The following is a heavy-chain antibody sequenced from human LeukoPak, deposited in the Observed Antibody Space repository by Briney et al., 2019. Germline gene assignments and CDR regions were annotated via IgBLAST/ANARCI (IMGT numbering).Heavy chain of an antibody. D-gene: IGHD3-22*01. CDR1: GGSISSYY. CDR2: IYYSGST. V-gene: IGHV4-59*12. CDR3: ARDSNKGTYYYDSSGYRFFDY. J-gene: IGHJ4*02. Sequence: SETLSLTCTVSGGSISSYYWSWIRQPPGKGLEWIGYIYYSGSTYYNPSLKSRVTISVDTSKNQFSLKLSSVTAADTAVCYCARDSNKGTYYYDSSGYRFFDYWGQGTLVTVSS.